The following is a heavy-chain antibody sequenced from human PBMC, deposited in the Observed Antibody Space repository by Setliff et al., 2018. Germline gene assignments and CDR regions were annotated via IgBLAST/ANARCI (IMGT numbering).Heavy chain of an antibody. CDR1: GVSFSDYY. V-gene: IGHV4-34*01. Sequence: SETLSLTCTVYGVSFSDYYWGWVRQSPGKGLDWIGEINHSGTTNYDPSLEGRISISVDTSKRQFSLKLTSVTAADTAVYYCRVWVTMIEVDSWAQGTLVTSPQ. J-gene: IGHJ4*02. D-gene: IGHD3-22*01. CDR3: RVWVTMIEVDS. CDR2: INHSGTT.